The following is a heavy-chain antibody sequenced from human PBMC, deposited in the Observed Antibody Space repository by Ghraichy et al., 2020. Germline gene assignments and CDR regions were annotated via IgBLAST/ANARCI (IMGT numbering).Heavy chain of an antibody. CDR3: AKEGELPYFDY. Sequence: GGSLRLSCAASGFTFSSYGMHWVRQAPGKGLEWVAVISYDGSNKYYADSVKVRFTISRDNSKNTLYLQMNSLRAEDTAVYYCAKEGELPYFDYWGQGTLVTVSS. CDR2: ISYDGSNK. V-gene: IGHV3-30*18. D-gene: IGHD1-26*01. CDR1: GFTFSSYG. J-gene: IGHJ4*02.